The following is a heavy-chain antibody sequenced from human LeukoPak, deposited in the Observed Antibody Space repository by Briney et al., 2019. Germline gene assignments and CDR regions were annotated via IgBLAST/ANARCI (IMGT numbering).Heavy chain of an antibody. D-gene: IGHD1-26*01. CDR2: IYTSGST. V-gene: IGHV4-4*07. CDR1: GYSISSGYY. CDR3: ARAGGKWELFGVGAFDI. J-gene: IGHJ3*02. Sequence: SETLSLTCTVSGYSISSGYYWGWIRQPAGKGLEWIGRIYTSGSTNYNPSLKSRVTMSVDTSKNQFSLKLSSVTAADTAVYYCARAGGKWELFGVGAFDIWGQGTMVTVSS.